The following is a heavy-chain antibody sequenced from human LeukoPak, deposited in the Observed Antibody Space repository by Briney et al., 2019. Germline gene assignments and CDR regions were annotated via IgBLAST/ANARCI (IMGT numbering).Heavy chain of an antibody. Sequence: PGGSLRLSCAASGFTFSNNDFHWVHQVTGKGLEWVSAIGRGGDTYYPGSVKGRFTISRENARNSLYLQIDSLTVGDTAVYYCTREIVDSTSFNWFFDLWGRGTLVTVSS. V-gene: IGHV3-13*01. CDR1: GFTFSNND. CDR3: TREIVDSTSFNWFFDL. CDR2: IGRGGDT. D-gene: IGHD6-6*01. J-gene: IGHJ2*01.